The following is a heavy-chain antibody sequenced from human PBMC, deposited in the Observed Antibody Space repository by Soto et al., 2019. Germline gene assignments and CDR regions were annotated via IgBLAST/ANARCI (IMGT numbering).Heavy chain of an antibody. J-gene: IGHJ4*02. CDR1: GGSITSSGYY. CDR2: TSNSGST. V-gene: IGHV4-31*01. CDR3: ARGGGSTKVDY. D-gene: IGHD2-2*01. Sequence: QVQLQESGPGLVKPSQTLSLTYTVSGGSITSSGYYWSWIRQHPGEGLEWIGFTSNSGSTSYNPSLKRPVTISLDTSSNHFSLNLKSVTAADTAVYYCARGGGSTKVDYWGQGTLVTVSP.